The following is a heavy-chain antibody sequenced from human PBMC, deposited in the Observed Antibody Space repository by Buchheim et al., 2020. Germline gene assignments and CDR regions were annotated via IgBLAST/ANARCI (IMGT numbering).Heavy chain of an antibody. J-gene: IGHJ2*01. CDR2: INHSGST. Sequence: QVQLQQWGAGLLKPSETLSLTCAVYGGSFSGYYWSWIRQPPGKGLEWIGEINHSGSTNYNPSLKSRVTISVDTSKNQFSLKLSSVTAADTAVYYCAREAALGYSSGWYPHWYFDLWGRGTL. CDR1: GGSFSGYY. CDR3: AREAALGYSSGWYPHWYFDL. D-gene: IGHD6-19*01. V-gene: IGHV4-34*01.